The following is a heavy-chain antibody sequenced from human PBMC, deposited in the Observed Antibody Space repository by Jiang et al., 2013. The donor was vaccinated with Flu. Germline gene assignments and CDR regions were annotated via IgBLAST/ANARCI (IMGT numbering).Heavy chain of an antibody. CDR2: INPSDGTA. V-gene: IGHV1-46*01. CDR3: ARRVHYDSSGYYFFY. Sequence: SGAEVKKPGASVKVSCKASGYTFTTYYMHWVRQAPGQGLEWMGIINPSDGTANYAQKFQGRVTITADESTSTAYMELSSLRSEDTAVYYCARRVHYDSSGYYFFYWGQGTLVTVSS. J-gene: IGHJ4*02. D-gene: IGHD3-22*01. CDR1: GYTFTTYY.